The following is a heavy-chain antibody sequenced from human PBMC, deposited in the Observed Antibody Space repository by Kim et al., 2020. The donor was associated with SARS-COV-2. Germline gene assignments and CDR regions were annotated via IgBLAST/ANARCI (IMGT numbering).Heavy chain of an antibody. V-gene: IGHV4-39*01. CDR3: ARQGRAPTESWYHPLYYFDY. Sequence: RVTISVDTSKNQFSLKLSSVTAADTAVYYCARQGRAPTESWYHPLYYFDYWGQGTLVTVSS. J-gene: IGHJ4*02. D-gene: IGHD6-13*01.